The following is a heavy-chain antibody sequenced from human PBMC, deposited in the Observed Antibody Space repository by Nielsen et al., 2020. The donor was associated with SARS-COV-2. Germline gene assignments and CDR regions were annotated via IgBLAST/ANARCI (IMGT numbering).Heavy chain of an antibody. D-gene: IGHD6-13*01. CDR3: ARDYRSSWYEAYWYFDL. Sequence: SETLSLTCAISGDSVSSNSAAWNWIRQSPSRGLEWLGRTYYRSKWYNDYAVSVKSRITINPDTSKNQFSLQLNSVTPEDTAVYYCARDYRSSWYEAYWYFDLWGRGTLVTVSS. V-gene: IGHV6-1*01. CDR1: GDSVSSNSAA. CDR2: TYYRSKWYN. J-gene: IGHJ2*01.